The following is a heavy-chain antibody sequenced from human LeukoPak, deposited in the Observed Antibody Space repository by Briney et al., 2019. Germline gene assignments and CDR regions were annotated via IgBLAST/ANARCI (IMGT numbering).Heavy chain of an antibody. D-gene: IGHD6-13*01. CDR2: ITYSSTYI. V-gene: IGHV3-21*04. CDR1: GFTFSNYN. CDR3: ARVGGSWDY. J-gene: IGHJ4*02. Sequence: PGGSLRLPCAASGFTFSNYNMNWVRQAPGKVLEWVSSITYSSTYIYYADSVKGRFTISRDNAKNSVYLEMNSLRAEDTAVYYCARVGGSWDYWGQGTLVTVSS.